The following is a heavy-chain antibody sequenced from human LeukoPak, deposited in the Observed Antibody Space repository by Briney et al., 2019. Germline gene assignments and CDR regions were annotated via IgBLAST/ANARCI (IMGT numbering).Heavy chain of an antibody. CDR2: ISGSGGST. D-gene: IGHD2-15*01. Sequence: GGSLRLSCAASGFTFSSCAMSWVRQAPGKGLEWVSAISGSGGSTYYADSVKGRFTISRDNSKNTLYLQMNSLRAEDTAVYCCAKDRGYCSGGSCFNWFDPWGQGTLVTVSS. V-gene: IGHV3-23*01. CDR1: GFTFSSCA. J-gene: IGHJ5*02. CDR3: AKDRGYCSGGSCFNWFDP.